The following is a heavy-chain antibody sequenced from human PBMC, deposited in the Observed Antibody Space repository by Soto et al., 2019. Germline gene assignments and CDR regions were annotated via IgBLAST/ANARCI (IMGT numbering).Heavy chain of an antibody. CDR1: GEPFSGYY. Sequence: SETLSLTYAVYGEPFSGYYWSWIRQPPGKGREWRGEINQSGSTNYNPSLKSRVTISVDTSKTQFSLKLSSVTAADTAVYYCARVSGDYDLWSGYFYYNWLDPWGQGTLVTVSS. CDR2: INQSGST. J-gene: IGHJ5*02. CDR3: ARVSGDYDLWSGYFYYNWLDP. V-gene: IGHV4-34*01. D-gene: IGHD3-3*01.